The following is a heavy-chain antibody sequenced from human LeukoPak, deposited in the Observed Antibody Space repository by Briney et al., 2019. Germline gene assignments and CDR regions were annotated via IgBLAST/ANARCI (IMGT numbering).Heavy chain of an antibody. J-gene: IGHJ4*02. CDR2: INITGTTV. V-gene: IGHV3-11*01. CDR1: GFTFSNFY. Sequence: GGSLRLSCPPSGFTFSNFYISWVRHNPGKGLGWDSYINITGTTVVYSDSVKGRFTFSRDNSTRSLCLQMNNLGADDTAVYYCAKGHTYGMIWGQGTLVSVSS. D-gene: IGHD2-8*01. CDR3: AKGHTYGMI.